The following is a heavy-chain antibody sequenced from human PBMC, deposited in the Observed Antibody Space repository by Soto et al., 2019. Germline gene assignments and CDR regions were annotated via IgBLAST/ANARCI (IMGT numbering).Heavy chain of an antibody. D-gene: IGHD2-15*01. CDR3: ARAGCDGGTCYTLVGLRYGMDV. J-gene: IGHJ6*02. Sequence: QVQLVESGGGVVQPGRYLRISCAASGFTFSNYAMYWVRQAPGKGLEWVAVISYDGNNKYYADSVKGRFTISRDNSKNTLYLQMNSLRAEDTAVYYCARAGCDGGTCYTLVGLRYGMDVWGQVTTVTVSS. CDR1: GFTFSNYA. V-gene: IGHV3-30-3*01. CDR2: ISYDGNNK.